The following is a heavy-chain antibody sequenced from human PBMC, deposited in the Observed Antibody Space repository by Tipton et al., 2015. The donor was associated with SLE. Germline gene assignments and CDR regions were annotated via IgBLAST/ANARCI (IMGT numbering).Heavy chain of an antibody. D-gene: IGHD4-11*01. CDR3: ARWAGPTVIFDC. CDR1: GGSISSYY. CDR2: IYYSGST. Sequence: TLSLTCTVSGGSISSYYWSWIRQPPGKGLEWIGDIYYSGSTNYNPSLKSRVTISVDTSKNQFSLKLSSVTAADTAVYYCARWAGPTVIFDCWAQATLVAVSS. V-gene: IGHV4-59*01. J-gene: IGHJ4*02.